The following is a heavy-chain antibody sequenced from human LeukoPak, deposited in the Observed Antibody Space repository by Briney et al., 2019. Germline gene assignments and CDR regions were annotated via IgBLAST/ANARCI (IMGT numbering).Heavy chain of an antibody. D-gene: IGHD6-13*01. V-gene: IGHV1-69*06. CDR2: IIPIFGTA. Sequence: SVKVSCKASGGTFSSYAISWVRQAPGQGLEWMGGIIPIFGTADYAQKFQGRVTITADKSTSTAYMELSSLRSEDTAVYYCARVGSSWFYYYYYYMDVWGKGTTVTVSS. CDR1: GGTFSSYA. J-gene: IGHJ6*03. CDR3: ARVGSSWFYYYYYYMDV.